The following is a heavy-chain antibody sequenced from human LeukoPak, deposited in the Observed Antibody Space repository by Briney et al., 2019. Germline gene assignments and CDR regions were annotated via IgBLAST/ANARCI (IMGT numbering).Heavy chain of an antibody. D-gene: IGHD1-26*01. CDR1: GFTFDDYG. J-gene: IGHJ3*02. CDR2: INWNGGST. CDR3: ARVRVVGAMVDAFDI. Sequence: GGSLRLSCAASGFTFDDYGMSWVRQAPGKGLEWVSGINWNGGSTGYADSVKGRFTISRDTAKNSMYLQMNSLRDAATALYYCARVRVVGAMVDAFDIWGQGTMVTVSS. V-gene: IGHV3-20*04.